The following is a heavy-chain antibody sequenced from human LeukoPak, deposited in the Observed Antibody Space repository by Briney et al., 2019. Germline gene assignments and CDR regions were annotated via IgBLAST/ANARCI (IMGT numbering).Heavy chain of an antibody. CDR2: INHNGNS. V-gene: IGHV4-34*01. CDR1: GGSFNDNY. J-gene: IGHJ6*03. Sequence: SETLSLTCAVSGGSFNDNYWTWIRQPPGKGLEWIGEINHNGNSNYNPSLKSRATISIDTSKNQFSLELRPVTAADTAVYFCARSLRLYYYYYLDVWGKGTTVSVSS. D-gene: IGHD3-16*02. CDR3: ARSLRLYYYYYLDV.